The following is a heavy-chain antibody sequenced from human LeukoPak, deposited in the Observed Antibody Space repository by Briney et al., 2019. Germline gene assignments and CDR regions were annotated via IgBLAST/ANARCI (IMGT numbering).Heavy chain of an antibody. CDR2: IYYSGST. D-gene: IGHD4-11*01. V-gene: IGHV4-39*02. J-gene: IGHJ6*03. CDR1: GGSISSSSYY. CDR3: AREFPDYSNYEHYYYYMDV. Sequence: SETLSLTCTVSGGSISSSSYYWGWIRQPPGKGLEWIGSIYYSGSTYYNPSLKSRVTISVDTSKNQFSLKLSSVTAADTAVYYCAREFPDYSNYEHYYYYMDVWGKGTTVTVSS.